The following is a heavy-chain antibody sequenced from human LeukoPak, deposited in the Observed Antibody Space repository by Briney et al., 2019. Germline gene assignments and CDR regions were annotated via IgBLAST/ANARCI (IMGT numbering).Heavy chain of an antibody. CDR2: ISYDGSNK. CDR1: GFTFSSYA. J-gene: IGHJ3*02. CDR3: ARRYSGYDSAFDI. D-gene: IGHD5-12*01. Sequence: PGGSLRLSCAASGFTFSSYAMHWVRQAPGKGLEWVAVISYDGSNKYYADSVKGRFTISRDNSKNTLYLQMNSLRAEDTAVYYCARRYSGYDSAFDIWGQGTMVTVSS. V-gene: IGHV3-30-3*01.